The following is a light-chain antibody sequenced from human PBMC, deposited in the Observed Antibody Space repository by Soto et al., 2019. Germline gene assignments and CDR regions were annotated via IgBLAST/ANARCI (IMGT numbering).Light chain of an antibody. CDR2: DAS. CDR3: QQFISYPHT. V-gene: IGKV1-13*02. CDR1: QGITSA. Sequence: AIQLAQSPSSLSASVGDRVTITCRASQGITSALAWYQQTPGRPPKVLIYDASTLESGVPSRFSGSGSGTDFTLTISSLQPEDFATYFCQQFISYPHTFGQGTRLEIK. J-gene: IGKJ2*01.